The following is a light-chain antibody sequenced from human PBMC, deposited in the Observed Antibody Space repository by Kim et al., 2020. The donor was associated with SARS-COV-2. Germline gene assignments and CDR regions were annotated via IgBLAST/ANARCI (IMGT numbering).Light chain of an antibody. CDR3: QSYDSSNQV. Sequence: NFMLTQPHSVSESPGKTVTISCTRSNGSIASNYVQWYQQRPGSSPTTVIYEDNQRPSGVPDRFSGSIDSSSNSASLTISGLKTEDEADYYCQSYDSSNQVFGGGTQLTVL. V-gene: IGLV6-57*01. CDR1: NGSIASNY. J-gene: IGLJ3*02. CDR2: EDN.